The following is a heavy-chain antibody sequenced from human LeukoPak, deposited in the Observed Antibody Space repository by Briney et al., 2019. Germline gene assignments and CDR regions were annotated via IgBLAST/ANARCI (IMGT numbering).Heavy chain of an antibody. CDR2: INHSGST. D-gene: IGHD3-3*01. CDR1: GGSLSGFY. CDR3: ARVSRLSDFWSGYYGVYYYMDV. V-gene: IGHV4-34*01. J-gene: IGHJ6*03. Sequence: SETLSLTCTADGGSLSGFYWSWIRQPPGKGLEWIGEINHSGSTNYNPSLKSRVTISVDTSKNQFSLKLSSVTAADTAVYYCARVSRLSDFWSGYYGVYYYMDVWGKGTTVTVSS.